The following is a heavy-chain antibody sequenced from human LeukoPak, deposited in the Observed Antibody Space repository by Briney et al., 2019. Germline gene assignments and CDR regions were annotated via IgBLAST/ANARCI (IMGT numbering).Heavy chain of an antibody. CDR1: DFTVSGTY. D-gene: IGHD1-26*01. Sequence: GGSLRLSCAVSDFTVSGTYFTWVRLAPGKGLEWVSIIYSGDYTYYADSVKGRFSISRDESTNTLYLQMNSLRADDTAVYYCASGSYYDTPIDSWGQGALLTVSS. V-gene: IGHV3-53*01. CDR2: IYSGDYT. J-gene: IGHJ5*01. CDR3: ASGSYYDTPIDS.